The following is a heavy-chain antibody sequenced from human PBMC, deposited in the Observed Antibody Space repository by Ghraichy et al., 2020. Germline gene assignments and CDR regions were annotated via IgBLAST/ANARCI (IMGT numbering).Heavy chain of an antibody. CDR1: GFTFSSYE. J-gene: IGHJ4*02. Sequence: LSLTCAASGFTFSSYEMNWVRQAPGKGLEWVSYISSSGSTIYYADSVKGRFTISRDNAKNSLYLQMNSLRAEDTAVYYCARSSGWYPEYYWGQGTLVTVSS. CDR2: ISSSGSTI. D-gene: IGHD6-19*01. V-gene: IGHV3-48*03. CDR3: ARSSGWYPEYY.